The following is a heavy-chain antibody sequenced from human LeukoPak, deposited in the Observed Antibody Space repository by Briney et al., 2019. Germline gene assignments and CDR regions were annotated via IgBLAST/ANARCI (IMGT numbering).Heavy chain of an antibody. Sequence: SETLSLTCTVSSDSITSHYWSWVRQPPGQGLEWIGYAYYSGSTNYNPSLKRRVTISVDTSNNQFSLRLSSVSAADTAVYYCARGYGDRGDSYFYYLDVWGKGTTVTVSS. CDR2: AYYSGST. V-gene: IGHV4-59*11. CDR1: SDSITSHY. J-gene: IGHJ6*03. D-gene: IGHD4-17*01. CDR3: ARGYGDRGDSYFYYLDV.